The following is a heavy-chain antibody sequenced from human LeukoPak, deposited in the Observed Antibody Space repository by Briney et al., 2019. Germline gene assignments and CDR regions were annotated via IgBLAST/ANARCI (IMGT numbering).Heavy chain of an antibody. CDR1: GYTLTELS. CDR2: FDPEDGET. Sequence: GASVKVSRKVSGYTLTELSMHWVRQAPGKGLEWMGGFDPEDGETIYAQKFQGRVTMTEDTSTDTAYMELSSLRSEDTAVYYCATGLLWFGELYLLAAWGQGTLVTVSS. CDR3: ATGLLWFGELYLLAA. D-gene: IGHD3-10*01. V-gene: IGHV1-24*01. J-gene: IGHJ5*02.